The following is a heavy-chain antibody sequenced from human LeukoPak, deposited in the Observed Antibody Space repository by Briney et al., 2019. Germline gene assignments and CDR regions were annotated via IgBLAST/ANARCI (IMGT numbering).Heavy chain of an antibody. Sequence: PGGSLRLSCAASGFTFDDYAMHWVRQAPGKGLEWVSGISWNSGSIGYADSVKGRFTISRDNAKNSLYLQMNSLRAEDTAVYYCARDPGYSYGYFAWFDPWGQGTLVTVSS. J-gene: IGHJ5*02. CDR3: ARDPGYSYGYFAWFDP. D-gene: IGHD5-18*01. CDR1: GFTFDDYA. CDR2: ISWNSGSI. V-gene: IGHV3-9*01.